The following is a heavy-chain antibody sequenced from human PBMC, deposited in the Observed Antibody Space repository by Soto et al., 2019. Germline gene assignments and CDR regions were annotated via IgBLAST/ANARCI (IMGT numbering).Heavy chain of an antibody. V-gene: IGHV3-21*01. CDR3: ASAGQYSSSYDY. D-gene: IGHD6-6*01. CDR2: ISSSSSYI. J-gene: IGHJ4*02. Sequence: PGGSLRLSCAASGFTFSSYSMNWVRQAPGKGLEWVSSISSSSSYIYYADSVKGRFTISRDNAKNSLYLQMNSLRAEDTAVYYYASAGQYSSSYDYWGQGTLVTVSS. CDR1: GFTFSSYS.